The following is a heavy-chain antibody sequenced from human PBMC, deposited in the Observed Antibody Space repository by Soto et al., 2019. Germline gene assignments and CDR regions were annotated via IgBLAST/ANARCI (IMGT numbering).Heavy chain of an antibody. V-gene: IGHV3-30*18. J-gene: IGHJ1*01. D-gene: IGHD5-12*01. Sequence: QVQLVESGGGVVQPGRSLRLSCAASGFTFSSYGMHWVRQAPGKGLEWVAVISYDGSNKYYADSVKGRFTISRDNSKNTLYLQMNSLRAEDTAVYYCAKDPRGATHPEYFQHWGQGTLVTVSS. CDR1: GFTFSSYG. CDR3: AKDPRGATHPEYFQH. CDR2: ISYDGSNK.